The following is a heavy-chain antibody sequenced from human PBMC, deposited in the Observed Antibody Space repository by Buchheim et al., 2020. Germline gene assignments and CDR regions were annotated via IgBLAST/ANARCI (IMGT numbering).Heavy chain of an antibody. CDR2: TRHKANSYST. Sequence: EVQLVESGGGLVQPGGSLRLSCVASGFTFSDHFMDWVRQAPGKGLEWVGRTRHKANSYSTEYAASVKGRFIASRDDSRNSLYLQMNSLKAEDTAVYYCARDRTGGSFDYWGQG. V-gene: IGHV3-72*01. CDR1: GFTFSDHF. D-gene: IGHD2-8*02. CDR3: ARDRTGGSFDY. J-gene: IGHJ4*02.